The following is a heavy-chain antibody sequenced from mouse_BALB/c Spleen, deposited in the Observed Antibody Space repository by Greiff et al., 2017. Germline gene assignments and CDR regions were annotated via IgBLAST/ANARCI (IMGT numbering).Heavy chain of an antibody. CDR2: ISDGGSYT. D-gene: IGHD2-10*02. CDR1: GFTFSDYY. CDR3: ARDPSYGNYPYWYFDV. J-gene: IGHJ1*01. Sequence: DVQLVESGGGLVKPGGSLKLSCAASGFTFSDYYMYWVRQTPEKRLEWVATISDGGSYTYYPDSVKGRFTISRDNAKNNLYLQMSSLKSEDTAMYYCARDPSYGNYPYWYFDVWGAGTTVTVSS. V-gene: IGHV5-4*02.